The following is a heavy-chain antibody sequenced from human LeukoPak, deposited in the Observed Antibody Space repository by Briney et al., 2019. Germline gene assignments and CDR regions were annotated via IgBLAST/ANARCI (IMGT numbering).Heavy chain of an antibody. CDR3: AKLALGYSGYDYFDY. Sequence: GGSLRLSCAASGFTFSSYSMNWVRQSPGKGLEWVSAISGSGGSTYYADSVKGRFTISRDNSKNTLYLQMNSLRAEDTAVYYCAKLALGYSGYDYFDYWGQGTLVTVSS. CDR1: GFTFSSYS. J-gene: IGHJ4*02. V-gene: IGHV3-23*01. CDR2: ISGSGGST. D-gene: IGHD5-12*01.